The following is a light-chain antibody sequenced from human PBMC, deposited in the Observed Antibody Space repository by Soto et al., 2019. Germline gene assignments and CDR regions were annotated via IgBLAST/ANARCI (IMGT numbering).Light chain of an antibody. CDR1: SSDVGGYNY. CDR3: SSYASISTLV. Sequence: QSALTQPASVSGSPGQSITISCTGTSSDVGGYNYVSWYQQQPGKVPRLMIYDVSNRPSGVSNRFSGSKSGNTASLTISGLQAEDEADYYCSSYASISTLVFGGGTKVTVL. CDR2: DVS. V-gene: IGLV2-14*01. J-gene: IGLJ3*02.